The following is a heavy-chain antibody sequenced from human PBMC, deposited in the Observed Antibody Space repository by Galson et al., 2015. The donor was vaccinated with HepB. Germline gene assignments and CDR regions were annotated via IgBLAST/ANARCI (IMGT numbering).Heavy chain of an antibody. CDR2: IYYRGST. CDR3: ARQPLGTYYFDY. CDR1: GDSISSNRYY. V-gene: IGHV4-39*01. D-gene: IGHD1-1*01. Sequence: LSLTCTVSGDSISSNRYYWGWIRQPPGKGLEWIANIYYRGSTYYKPSLKSRVIISVDTSKNRFSLNLSSVTAADTAIYFCARQPLGTYYFDYWGQGTLVTVSS. J-gene: IGHJ4*02.